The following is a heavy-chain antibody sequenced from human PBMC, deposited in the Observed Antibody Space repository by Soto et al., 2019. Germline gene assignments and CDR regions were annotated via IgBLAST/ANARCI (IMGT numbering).Heavy chain of an antibody. Sequence: EVQLVESGGGLVQPGESLRLSCAASGLTFRSYWMHWVRQAPGKGLVWVSRINTDGSVAMYVDSVKGRFTISRDNAKNTLYLHMNSRRAEDTAVYYWWRDMPLWRRDSWGQGTLVTVSS. CDR3: WRDMPLWRRDS. CDR1: GLTFRSYW. CDR2: INTDGSVA. D-gene: IGHD2-15*01. V-gene: IGHV3-74*03. J-gene: IGHJ4*02.